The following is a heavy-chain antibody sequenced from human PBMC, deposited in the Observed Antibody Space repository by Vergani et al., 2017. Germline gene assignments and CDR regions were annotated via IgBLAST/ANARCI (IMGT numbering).Heavy chain of an antibody. CDR2: ISWDGGST. D-gene: IGHD6-19*01. J-gene: IGHJ4*02. Sequence: EVQLVESGGVVVQPGGSLRLSCAASGFTFDDYAMHWVRQAPGKGLEWVSLISWDGGSTYYADSVKGRFTISRDNSKNSLYLQMNSLRAEDTAVYYCAKDSSGWDYFDYWGQGTLVTVSS. V-gene: IGHV3-43D*04. CDR1: GFTFDDYA. CDR3: AKDSSGWDYFDY.